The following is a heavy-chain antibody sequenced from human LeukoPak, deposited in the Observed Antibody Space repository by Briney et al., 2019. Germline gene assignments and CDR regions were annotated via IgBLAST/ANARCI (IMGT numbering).Heavy chain of an antibody. J-gene: IGHJ4*02. D-gene: IGHD5-18*01. CDR3: AKDTDPYGYLTKSFDY. CDR1: GFTFSSYA. V-gene: IGHV3-23*01. CDR2: ISGSGGST. Sequence: GGSLRLSCAASGFTFSSYAMSWVRQAPGKGLEWVSAISGSGGSTYYADSVKGRFTISRDNSKNTLYLQMNSLRAEDTAVYYCAKDTDPYGYLTKSFDYWGQGTLVTVSS.